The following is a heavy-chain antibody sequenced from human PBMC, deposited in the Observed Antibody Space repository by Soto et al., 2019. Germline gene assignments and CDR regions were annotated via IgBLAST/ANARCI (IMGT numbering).Heavy chain of an antibody. CDR3: ARQGGVAATPADAFDI. Sequence: GESLKISCKVSGRTFINHWNAWVRQMPGKGLEWMGIIYSGDSDARYSPSFAGQVTISVDNSITTAYLHWSSLKASDSAVYYCARQGGVAATPADAFDIWGQGTLVTVSS. CDR1: GRTFINHW. V-gene: IGHV5-51*01. D-gene: IGHD6-19*01. J-gene: IGHJ3*02. CDR2: IYSGDSDA.